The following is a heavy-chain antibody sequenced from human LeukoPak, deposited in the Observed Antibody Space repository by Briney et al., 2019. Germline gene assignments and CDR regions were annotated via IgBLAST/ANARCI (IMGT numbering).Heavy chain of an antibody. CDR3: ARVVYSGYDFRGAMDV. V-gene: IGHV4-38-2*02. CDR1: GYPISSGYY. Sequence: SETLSLTCTVSGYPISSGYYWGWIRQPPGKGLVWIGSIYHSRSSYYNPSLKRRDTIPVDTSKNQFSLKLSSVTAADTAVYYCARVVYSGYDFRGAMDVWGKGTTVTVSS. J-gene: IGHJ6*03. D-gene: IGHD5-12*01. CDR2: IYHSRSS.